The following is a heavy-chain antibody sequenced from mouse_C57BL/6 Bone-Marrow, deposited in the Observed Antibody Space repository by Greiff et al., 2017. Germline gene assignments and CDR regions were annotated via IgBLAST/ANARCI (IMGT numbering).Heavy chain of an antibody. CDR2: IYPRSGNT. D-gene: IGHD2-4*01. CDR1: GYTFTSYG. V-gene: IGHV1-81*01. J-gene: IGHJ4*01. Sequence: QVQLQQSGAELARPGASVKLSCKASGYTFTSYGISWVKQRTGQGLEWIGEIYPRSGNTYYNEKFKGKATLTADKSSSTAYMELRSLTSEDSAVYFCASWDYVYYAMDYWGQGTSVTVSS. CDR3: ASWDYVYYAMDY.